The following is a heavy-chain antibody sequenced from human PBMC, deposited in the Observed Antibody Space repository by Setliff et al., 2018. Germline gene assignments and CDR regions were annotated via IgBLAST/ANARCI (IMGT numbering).Heavy chain of an antibody. Sequence: ASVKVSCKTSGYSFTSHYMHWVRQAPGQGLEWMGWISAYSGNTKYALTLQGRVTMTTDPSTTTAYLELRSLIYDDTAVYYCARAGDAATNRKGVFEFWGQGTLVTVSS. V-gene: IGHV1-18*04. D-gene: IGHD1-26*01. CDR1: GYSFTSHY. J-gene: IGHJ4*02. CDR3: ARAGDAATNRKGVFEF. CDR2: ISAYSGNT.